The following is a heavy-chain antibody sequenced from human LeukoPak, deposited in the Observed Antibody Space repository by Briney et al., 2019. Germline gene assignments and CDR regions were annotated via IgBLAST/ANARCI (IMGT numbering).Heavy chain of an antibody. D-gene: IGHD6-19*01. CDR1: GLHFSGTA. Sequence: GGSLRLSCAASGLHFSGTAMSWVRQAPGKGLEWVSAISHNGMNAYYADSVKGRFTISRDNSKKTVSLEMSSLTAADTGVYYCAKDGAQYSSGPECDPRGQGALVTVSP. CDR3: AKDGAQYSSGPECDP. J-gene: IGHJ5*02. CDR2: ISHNGMNA. V-gene: IGHV3-23*01.